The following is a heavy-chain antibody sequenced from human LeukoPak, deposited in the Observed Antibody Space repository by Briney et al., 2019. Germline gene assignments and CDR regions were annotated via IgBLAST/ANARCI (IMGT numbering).Heavy chain of an antibody. V-gene: IGHV3-11*05. CDR2: ISSGSSYT. CDR3: TSDYVGSSSWNYYYYYGMDV. J-gene: IGHJ6*02. Sequence: PGGSLRLSCAASGLTLSSHAMSWVRHAPGEGLEWLSYISSGSSYTNYTDSVNGRFTISRDNAKNSLYLQMNSQPAAHTAMYSCTSDYVGSSSWNYYYYYGMDVRGQGTTVTVSS. D-gene: IGHD6-13*01. CDR1: GLTLSSHA.